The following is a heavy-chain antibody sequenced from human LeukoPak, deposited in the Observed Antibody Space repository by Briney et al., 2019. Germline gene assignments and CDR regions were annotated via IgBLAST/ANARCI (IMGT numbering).Heavy chain of an antibody. CDR2: IYYSGST. CDR1: GGSISSSSYY. J-gene: IGHJ3*02. V-gene: IGHV4-39*01. Sequence: PSETLSLTCTVSGGSISSSSYYWGWIRQPPGKGLEWIVSIYYSGSTYYNPSLKSRVTISVDTSKNQFSLKLSSVTAADTAVYYCARQEGDYYDSSGPRTDAFDIWGQGTMVTVSS. D-gene: IGHD3-22*01. CDR3: ARQEGDYYDSSGPRTDAFDI.